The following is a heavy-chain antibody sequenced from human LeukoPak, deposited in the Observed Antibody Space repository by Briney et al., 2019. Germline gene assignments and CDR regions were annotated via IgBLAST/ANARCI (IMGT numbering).Heavy chain of an antibody. J-gene: IGHJ4*02. D-gene: IGHD3-22*01. Sequence: AASVKVSCTASGFTFTSSAMQWVRQARGQRLEWIGWIVVGSGNTNYAQKFQERVTITRDMSTSTAYMGLSSLRSEDTAVYYCAAADYYDSSVFDYWGQGTLVTVSS. CDR2: IVVGSGNT. CDR1: GFTFTSSA. V-gene: IGHV1-58*02. CDR3: AAADYYDSSVFDY.